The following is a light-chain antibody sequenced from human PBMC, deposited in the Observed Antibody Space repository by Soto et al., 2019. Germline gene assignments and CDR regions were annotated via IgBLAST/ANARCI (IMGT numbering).Light chain of an antibody. CDR3: QQYGSSGT. CDR1: QGISSY. V-gene: IGKV1-8*01. Sequence: ASRRSQSRSSFSASTRDRVTVTFRASQGISSYLAWYQQKPGKAPKLLIYAASILQSGVPSRFSGSGSGTDFTLTISSLQPEDFAVYYCQQYGSSGTFGQGTKVDIK. CDR2: AAS. J-gene: IGKJ1*01.